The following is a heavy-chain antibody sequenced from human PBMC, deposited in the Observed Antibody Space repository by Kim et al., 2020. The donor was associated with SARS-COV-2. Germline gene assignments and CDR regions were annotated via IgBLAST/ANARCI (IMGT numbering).Heavy chain of an antibody. Sequence: SETLSLTCTVSGGSISSSSYYWGWIRQPPGKGLEWIGSIYYSGSTYYNPSLKSRVTISVDTSKNQFSLKLSSVTAADTAVYYCASMYSSSWPSSLYYYYGMDVWGQGTTVTVSS. D-gene: IGHD6-13*01. CDR1: GGSISSSSYY. V-gene: IGHV4-39*01. J-gene: IGHJ6*02. CDR3: ASMYSSSWPSSLYYYYGMDV. CDR2: IYYSGST.